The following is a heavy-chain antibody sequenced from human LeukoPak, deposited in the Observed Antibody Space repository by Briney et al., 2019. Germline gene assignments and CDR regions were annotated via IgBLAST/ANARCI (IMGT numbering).Heavy chain of an antibody. V-gene: IGHV3-23*01. Sequence: GGSLRLSCAASGFTFSSYAMSWVRQAPGKGLVWVSAISGSGGSTYYADSVKGRFTISRDNSKNTVYLQMNSLRAEDTAVYYCARAGSVTATTRYGMDVWGQGTTVTVSS. CDR1: GFTFSSYA. CDR2: ISGSGGST. J-gene: IGHJ6*02. CDR3: ARAGSVTATTRYGMDV. D-gene: IGHD2-21*02.